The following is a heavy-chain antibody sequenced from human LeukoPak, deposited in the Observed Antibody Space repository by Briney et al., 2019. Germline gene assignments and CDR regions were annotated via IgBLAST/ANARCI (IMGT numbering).Heavy chain of an antibody. D-gene: IGHD6-19*01. V-gene: IGHV3-7*01. J-gene: IGHJ4*02. CDR3: ARPRGWSYFDY. CDR2: IKGDGSEK. Sequence: GGSLRLSCAASGFTVSSNYMSWVRQAPGKGLEWVANIKGDGSEKTYVDSVKGRFTVSRDNAKNSLFLQMDSVRAEDTAVYYCARPRGWSYFDYWGRGVWSPSLQ. CDR1: GFTVSSNY.